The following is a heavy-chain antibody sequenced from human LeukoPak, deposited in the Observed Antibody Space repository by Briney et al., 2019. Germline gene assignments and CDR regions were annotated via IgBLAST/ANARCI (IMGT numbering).Heavy chain of an antibody. D-gene: IGHD3-22*01. CDR2: ISDRGSRT. J-gene: IGHJ4*02. CDR3: AKRGVVIRVILVGFHKEAYYFDS. V-gene: IGHV3-23*01. Sequence: GGSLRLSCAVSGITLSNYGMSWVRQAPGKGLERVAGISDRGSRTNYADSVKGRFTIATDHPQNTLYLQMNSRRAEDTAVYFCAKRGVVIRVILVGFHKEAYYFDSWGQGALVTVSS. CDR1: GITLSNYG.